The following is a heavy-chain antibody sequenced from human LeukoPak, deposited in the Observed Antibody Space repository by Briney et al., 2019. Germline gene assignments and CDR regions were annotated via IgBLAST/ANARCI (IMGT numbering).Heavy chain of an antibody. CDR2: ISYDGSNK. D-gene: IGHD3-10*01. J-gene: IGHJ3*02. Sequence: PGGSLRLSCAASGFTFSSYGMHWVRQAPGKGLEWVAVISYDGSNKYYADSVKGRFTISRDNSKNTLYLQMNSLRAEDTALYYCAKAYYYGSARDAFDIWGQGTMVTVSS. CDR1: GFTFSSYG. CDR3: AKAYYYGSARDAFDI. V-gene: IGHV3-30*18.